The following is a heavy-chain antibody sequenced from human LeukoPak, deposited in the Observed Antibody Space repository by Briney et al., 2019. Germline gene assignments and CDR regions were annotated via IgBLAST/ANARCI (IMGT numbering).Heavy chain of an antibody. V-gene: IGHV3-21*01. CDR1: GFTFSSYS. Sequence: GGSLRLSCAASGFTFSSYSMNWVRQAPGKGLEWVSLISSSRSYIYYADSLKGRFTISRDNAKNSLYLQMNSLRAEDTAVYYCARDQGAYYYGSVLDYWGQGTLVTVSS. J-gene: IGHJ4*02. D-gene: IGHD3-10*01. CDR3: ARDQGAYYYGSVLDY. CDR2: ISSSRSYI.